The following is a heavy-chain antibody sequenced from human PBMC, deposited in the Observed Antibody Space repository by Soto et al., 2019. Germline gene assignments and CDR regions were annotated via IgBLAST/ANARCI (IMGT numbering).Heavy chain of an antibody. J-gene: IGHJ3*02. CDR3: ARDPAVVTPAAFDI. D-gene: IGHD2-21*02. V-gene: IGHV1-18*04. CDR2: ISAYNGNT. CDR1: GYTFTSYG. Sequence: ASVKVSCKASGYTFTSYGISWVRQAPGQGLEWMGWISAYNGNTNYAQKPQGRVTMTTDTSTSTAYMELRSLRSDDTAVYYCARDPAVVTPAAFDIWGQGTMVTVSS.